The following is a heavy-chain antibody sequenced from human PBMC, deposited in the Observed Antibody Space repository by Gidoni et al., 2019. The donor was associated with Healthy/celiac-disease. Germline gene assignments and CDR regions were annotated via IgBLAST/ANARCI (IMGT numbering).Heavy chain of an antibody. J-gene: IGHJ4*02. CDR2: ISAYNGNT. CDR3: ARAGVDIMREYYFDY. Sequence: APGQGLEWMGWISAYNGNTNYAQKLQGRVTMTTDTSTSTAYMELRSLRSDDTAVYYCARAGVDIMREYYFDYWGQGTLVTVSS. V-gene: IGHV1-18*01. D-gene: IGHD3-3*01.